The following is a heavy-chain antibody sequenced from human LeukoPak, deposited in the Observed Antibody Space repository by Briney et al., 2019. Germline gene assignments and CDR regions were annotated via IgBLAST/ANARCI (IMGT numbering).Heavy chain of an antibody. V-gene: IGHV4-59*01. CDR2: FHNSGTS. Sequence: PSETLSLTCTVSDDSISDYYRGWIRQPPGKGLEWIGYFHNSGTSTYNPSLKSRVTISADTSKNQFSLKLSSVTAADTAVYYCARERMATIGDWGQGTLVTVSP. CDR1: DDSISDYY. D-gene: IGHD5-24*01. J-gene: IGHJ4*02. CDR3: ARERMATIGD.